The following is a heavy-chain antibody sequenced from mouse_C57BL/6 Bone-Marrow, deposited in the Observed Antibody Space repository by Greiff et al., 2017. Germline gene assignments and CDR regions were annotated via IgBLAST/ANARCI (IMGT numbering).Heavy chain of an antibody. D-gene: IGHD1-1*01. CDR2: IDPGNGDT. Sequence: VQLQQSGAELVRPGASVTLSCTASGFNIKDDYMHWVQQRPEQGLEWIGWIDPGNGDTEYASKFQGKATITADTSSNTAYLQLSSLTSEDTAVYYCTTRSSYYGSSWYFDDWGTGTTVTVSS. J-gene: IGHJ1*03. CDR3: TTRSSYYGSSWYFDD. CDR1: GFNIKDDY. V-gene: IGHV14-4*01.